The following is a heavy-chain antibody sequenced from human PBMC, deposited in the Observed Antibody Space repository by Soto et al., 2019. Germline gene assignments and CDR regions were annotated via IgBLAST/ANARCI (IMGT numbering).Heavy chain of an antibody. CDR3: VKDSTVSGVRQGMDY. V-gene: IGHV3-9*01. Sequence: EVQLVESGGGLVQPGGSLRLSCAASGFIFDDFARHWVRQAPGKGLEWVAGIIWNSAYIVYGDSVKGRFTVSRDNAKKSLYLQMNSLRPEDSATYYCVKDSTVSGVRQGMDYWGRGTLVTVSS. CDR2: IIWNSAYI. D-gene: IGHD1-1*01. J-gene: IGHJ4*01. CDR1: GFIFDDFA.